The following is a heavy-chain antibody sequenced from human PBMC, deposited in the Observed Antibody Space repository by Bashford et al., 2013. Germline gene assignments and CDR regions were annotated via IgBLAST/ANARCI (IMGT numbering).Heavy chain of an antibody. CDR3: ARGGSLSYYDFWSGLLPMLGDAFDI. CDR1: GYTFTSYG. V-gene: IGHV1-18*01. J-gene: IGHJ3*02. D-gene: IGHD3-3*01. CDR2: ISAYNGNT. Sequence: PSVKVSCKASGYTFTSYGISWVRQAPGQGLEWMGWISAYNGNTNYAQKLQGRVTMTTDTSTSTAYMELRSLRSDDTAVYYCARGGSLSYYDFWSGLLPMLGDAFDIWGQGTMVTVSS.